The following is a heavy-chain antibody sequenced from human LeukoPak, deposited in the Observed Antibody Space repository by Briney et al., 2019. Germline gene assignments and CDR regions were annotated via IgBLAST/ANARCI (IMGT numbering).Heavy chain of an antibody. J-gene: IGHJ4*02. CDR3: ASGIQWTGNNC. CDR2: IDTSGST. D-gene: IGHD3/OR15-3a*01. Sequence: PSETLSLTCAVSGVSISSNNWWTWVRQPPGKGLEWIGRIDTSGSTNYNPSLKSRVTMSVDTSKNQFSLKVSSVTAADTAVYYCASGIQWTGNNCWGQGTLVTVSS. V-gene: IGHV4-4*02. CDR1: GVSISSNNW.